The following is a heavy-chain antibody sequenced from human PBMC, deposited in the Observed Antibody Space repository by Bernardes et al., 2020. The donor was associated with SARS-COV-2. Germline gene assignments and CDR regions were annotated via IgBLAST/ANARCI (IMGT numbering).Heavy chain of an antibody. Sequence: SEMLSLSCTVSGGSISSYYWSWVRQPPGKGLEWIGYIYYSGSTNYNPSLKSRVTISVDTSKNQFSLKLSSVTAADTAVYYCARGGLAYCGGDCFDWYFDLWGRGTLVTVSS. CDR1: GGSISSYY. CDR3: ARGGLAYCGGDCFDWYFDL. CDR2: IYYSGST. J-gene: IGHJ2*01. D-gene: IGHD2-21*02. V-gene: IGHV4-59*08.